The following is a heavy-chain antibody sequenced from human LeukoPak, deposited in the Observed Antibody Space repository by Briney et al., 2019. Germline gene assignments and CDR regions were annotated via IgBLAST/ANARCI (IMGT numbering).Heavy chain of an antibody. CDR2: IYNSEGGT. V-gene: IGHV4-59*01. CDR3: ARRYRSGWSPIYDY. J-gene: IGHJ4*02. Sequence: SETLSLTCTVSGGSISSYYWGWIRQPPGKGLEWIGYIYNSEGGTNSNPSLKSRVTISEDTSKNQFSLKLSSVTAADTAVYYCARRYRSGWSPIYDYWGQGIPVTVSS. CDR1: GGSISSYY. D-gene: IGHD6-19*01.